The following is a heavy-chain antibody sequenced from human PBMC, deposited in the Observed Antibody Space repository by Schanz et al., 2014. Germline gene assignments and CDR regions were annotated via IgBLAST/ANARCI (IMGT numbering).Heavy chain of an antibody. CDR1: GFTFDKYA. D-gene: IGHD3-3*01. Sequence: EVQLVESGGGLVQPGKSLRLSCAASGFTFDKYAMHWVRQAPGKGLEWVSRIKSDGSSTSYADSVKGRFTISRDNSRNTLYLQMNSLRAEDTAVYYCVRDSFFAFDYWGQGTLVTVSS. CDR2: IKSDGSST. CDR3: VRDSFFAFDY. V-gene: IGHV3-74*01. J-gene: IGHJ4*02.